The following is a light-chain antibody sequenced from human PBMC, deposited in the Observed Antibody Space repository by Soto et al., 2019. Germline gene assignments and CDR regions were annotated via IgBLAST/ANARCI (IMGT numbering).Light chain of an antibody. Sequence: VLTQSPGTLSLSPGERASLSCRASQSIYSTYLAWYQQKPGQAPRLLIYDASSRATGIPDRFSGSGSGTDFTLTINRLEPEDFAVYYCQQYGNSPRTFGQRSKAAI. CDR2: DAS. CDR3: QQYGNSPRT. J-gene: IGKJ1*01. CDR1: QSIYSTY. V-gene: IGKV3-20*01.